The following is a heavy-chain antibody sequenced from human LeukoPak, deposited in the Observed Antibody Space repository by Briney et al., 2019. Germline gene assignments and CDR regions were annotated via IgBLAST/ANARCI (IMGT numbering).Heavy chain of an antibody. Sequence: PWRSLSLSCAASGFTFSVYGMHWVRQAPGKGLEWVAVMWYDGSNKYYADSVKGRFTISRDNSKNTLYLEMSSLRAEDTAVYFCARAGGSYYYYFDYWGQGTLVTVSS. J-gene: IGHJ4*02. CDR1: GFTFSVYG. CDR2: MWYDGSNK. CDR3: ARAGGSYYYYFDY. D-gene: IGHD1-26*01. V-gene: IGHV3-33*01.